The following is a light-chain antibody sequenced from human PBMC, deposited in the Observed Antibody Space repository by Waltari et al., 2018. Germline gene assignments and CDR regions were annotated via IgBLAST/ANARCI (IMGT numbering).Light chain of an antibody. CDR3: SSYVGSSNFV. Sequence: QSALTQPPSASGSPGQSVTISCPGTSSDVGGYKYVSWYKQLPGKAPILIIYEASERPSGVPDRFSGSKAGNTASLTVSGLQAEDEADYYCSSYVGSSNFVFGTGTKVTVL. CDR1: SSDVGGYKY. V-gene: IGLV2-8*01. J-gene: IGLJ1*01. CDR2: EAS.